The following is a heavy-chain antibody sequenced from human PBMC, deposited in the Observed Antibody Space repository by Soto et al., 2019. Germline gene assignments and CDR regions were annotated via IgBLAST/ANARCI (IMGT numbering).Heavy chain of an antibody. CDR1: GGSISSGGYY. J-gene: IGHJ6*02. V-gene: IGHV4-31*03. D-gene: IGHD5-18*01. CDR3: ARSVYSYGVFYYGMDV. CDR2: IYYSGST. Sequence: PSETLSLTCTVSGGSISSGGYYWSWIRQHPGKGLEWIGYIYYSGSTYYNPSLKSRVTISVDTSKNQFSLKLSSVTAADTAVYYCARSVYSYGVFYYGMDVWGQGTPVTVSS.